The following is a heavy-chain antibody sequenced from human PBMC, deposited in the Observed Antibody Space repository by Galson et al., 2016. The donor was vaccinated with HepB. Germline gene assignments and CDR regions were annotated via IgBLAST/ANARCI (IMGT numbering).Heavy chain of an antibody. CDR1: GFTLRSYA. Sequence: SLRLSCAASGFTLRSYAMTWVRQAPGKGLEWVSSITSSGSYVYYADSLKGRFNISRDNAKNVLYLQMNSLRADDTAVYYCARDRGAYCRGDCYFGWFDPWGQGTLVTVSS. D-gene: IGHD2-21*02. CDR3: ARDRGAYCRGDCYFGWFDP. CDR2: ITSSGSYV. V-gene: IGHV3-21*01. J-gene: IGHJ5*02.